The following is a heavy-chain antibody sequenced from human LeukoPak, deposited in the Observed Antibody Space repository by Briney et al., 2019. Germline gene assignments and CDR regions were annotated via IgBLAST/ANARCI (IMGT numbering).Heavy chain of an antibody. CDR2: ISDDAAVT. D-gene: IGHD2-2*01. Sequence: PGGSLRLSCVASGFSFSVSVMSWDRQAPGKGLEWVSAISDDAAVTYYAASVRGRFTISRDNSRNTVYLQMNSLRAEDTATYYCAKVGYCSSNCFRTHDYWGQGALVTVSS. CDR1: GFSFSVSV. J-gene: IGHJ4*02. CDR3: AKVGYCSSNCFRTHDY. V-gene: IGHV3-23*01.